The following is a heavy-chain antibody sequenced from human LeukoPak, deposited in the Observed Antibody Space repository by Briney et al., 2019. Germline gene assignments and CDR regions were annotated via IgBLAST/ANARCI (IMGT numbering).Heavy chain of an antibody. D-gene: IGHD6-19*01. CDR2: IYYSGST. J-gene: IGHJ4*02. Sequence: PSETLSLTCTVSGGSITSYYWSWIRQPPGKGLEGVGYIYYSGSTNYNPSLKSRATISVATSKNQFSLKLSSVTAADTAVYYCARWLDSGWFYYFDYWGQGTLVTASS. CDR3: ARWLDSGWFYYFDY. CDR1: GGSITSYY. V-gene: IGHV4-59*01.